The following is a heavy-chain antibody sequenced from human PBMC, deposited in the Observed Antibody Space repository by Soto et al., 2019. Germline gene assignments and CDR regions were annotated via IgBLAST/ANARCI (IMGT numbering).Heavy chain of an antibody. CDR3: AKDRRDDYVWGSCQHSYYYYGMDV. V-gene: IGHV3-9*01. CDR2: ISWNSGSI. D-gene: IGHD3-16*01. Sequence: GGSLRLSCAASGFTFDDYAMHWVRQAPGKGLEWVSGISWNSGSIGYADSVKGRFTISRDNAKNSLYLQMNSLRAEDTALYYCAKDRRDDYVWGSCQHSYYYYGMDVWGQGTTVTVSS. J-gene: IGHJ6*02. CDR1: GFTFDDYA.